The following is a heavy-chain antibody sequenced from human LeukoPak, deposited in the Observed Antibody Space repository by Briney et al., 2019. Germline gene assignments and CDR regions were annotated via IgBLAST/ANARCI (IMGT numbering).Heavy chain of an antibody. J-gene: IGHJ4*02. Sequence: GGSLRLSCAASGFTFSVFWMHWVRQAPGTGPVWVSRISPDGSTTTYADPVKGRFTISRDNAKNTLYLQISSLRAEDTAVYYCARDMWGTSDYWGQGTLVTVSS. CDR2: ISPDGSTT. V-gene: IGHV3-74*01. CDR3: ARDMWGTSDY. D-gene: IGHD1-14*01. CDR1: GFTFSVFW.